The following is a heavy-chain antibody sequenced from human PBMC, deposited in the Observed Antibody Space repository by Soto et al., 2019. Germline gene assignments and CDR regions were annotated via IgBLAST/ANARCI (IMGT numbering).Heavy chain of an antibody. CDR1: GYSFTSLD. CDR2: MQPSSGRT. Sequence: ASVKVSCKASGYSFTSLDINWVRQTTGQGHEWMGWMQPSSGRTGYAQKFQGRVTMTRDTSINTAYMELSSLTSDDTAFYYCARGVTARVDYWGQGTLVTVSS. J-gene: IGHJ4*02. D-gene: IGHD2-21*02. V-gene: IGHV1-8*01. CDR3: ARGVTARVDY.